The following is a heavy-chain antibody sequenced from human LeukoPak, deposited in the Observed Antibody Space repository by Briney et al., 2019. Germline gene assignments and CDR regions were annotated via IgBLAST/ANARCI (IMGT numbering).Heavy chain of an antibody. Sequence: GGSLRLSCAASGFTFSSYWLSWVRQAPGKGLEWVANIKQDGGEKYYVDSVKGRFTISRNNAKNSLYLQMNSLRAEDTAVYYCARDRYCSSTSCFHEGYWGQGTLVTVSS. V-gene: IGHV3-7*01. CDR2: IKQDGGEK. D-gene: IGHD2-2*01. CDR1: GFTFSSYW. J-gene: IGHJ4*02. CDR3: ARDRYCSSTSCFHEGY.